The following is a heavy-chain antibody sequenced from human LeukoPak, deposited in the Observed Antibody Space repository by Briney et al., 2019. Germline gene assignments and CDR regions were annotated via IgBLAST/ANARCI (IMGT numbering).Heavy chain of an antibody. CDR1: GGSISSYY. V-gene: IGHV4-59*01. D-gene: IGHD3-10*01. CDR3: ARKAPYGSGSHDAFDI. CDR2: IYYSGST. J-gene: IGHJ3*02. Sequence: NASETLSLTCTVSGGSISSYYWSWIRQPPGKGLEWIGYIYYSGSTNYNPSLKSRVTISVDTSKNQFSLKLSSVTAADTAVYYCARKAPYGSGSHDAFDIWGQGTMVTVSS.